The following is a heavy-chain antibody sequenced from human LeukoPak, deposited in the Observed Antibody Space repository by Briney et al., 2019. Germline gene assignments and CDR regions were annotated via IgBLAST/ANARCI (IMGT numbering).Heavy chain of an antibody. CDR2: INHSGST. CDR3: ARGPSYYDGSLRWFDP. D-gene: IGHD3-10*01. Sequence: MSSETLSLTCAVYGGSFSGYYWSWIRQPPGKGLEWIGEINHSGSTNYNPSLKSRVTISVDTSKNQFSLKVSSVTAADTAVYYCARGPSYYDGSLRWFDPWGQGTLVTLSS. CDR1: GGSFSGYY. V-gene: IGHV4-34*01. J-gene: IGHJ5*02.